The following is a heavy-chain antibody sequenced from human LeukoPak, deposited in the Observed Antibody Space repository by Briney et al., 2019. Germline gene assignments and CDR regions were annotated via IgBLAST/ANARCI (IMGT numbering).Heavy chain of an antibody. D-gene: IGHD3-10*01. CDR1: GYTFISFG. V-gene: IGHV1-18*01. J-gene: IGHJ4*02. CDR2: ISAYNGNT. Sequence: SVKVCWKASGYTFISFGISWVRQAPGQGLECMGWISAYNGNTIYAQKFQGRVTMTTDTSTNTAYMELRGLRSDDTAVYYCARASRYYISRNLPFDYWGQGTLVTVSS. CDR3: ARASRYYISRNLPFDY.